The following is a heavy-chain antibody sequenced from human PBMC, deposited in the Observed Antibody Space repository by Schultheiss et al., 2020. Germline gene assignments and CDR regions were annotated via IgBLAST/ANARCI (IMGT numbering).Heavy chain of an antibody. D-gene: IGHD5-18*01. CDR1: GFTFSSYG. V-gene: IGHV3-30*03. J-gene: IGHJ4*02. CDR2: ISYDGSNK. CDR3: ASRGYSYGYPNNFDY. Sequence: GGSLRLSCAASGFTFSSYGMHWVRQAPGKGLEWVAVISYDGSNKYYADSVKGRFTISRDNSKNTLYLQMNSLRAEDTAVYYCASRGYSYGYPNNFDYWGQGTLVTVSS.